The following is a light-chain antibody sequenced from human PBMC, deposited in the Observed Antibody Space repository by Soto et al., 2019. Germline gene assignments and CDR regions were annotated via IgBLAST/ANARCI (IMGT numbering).Light chain of an antibody. CDR2: GNI. CDR1: SSNIGAGYD. V-gene: IGLV1-40*01. Sequence: QSVLTQPPSVSGAPGQRVTISCTGSSSNIGAGYDVHWYQQLPGTAPKLLMYGNINRPSGVPDRFSGSKSGTSASLAITRLQAEDEADYYCQSYDSSLSGVVFGGGTKLTVL. J-gene: IGLJ2*01. CDR3: QSYDSSLSGVV.